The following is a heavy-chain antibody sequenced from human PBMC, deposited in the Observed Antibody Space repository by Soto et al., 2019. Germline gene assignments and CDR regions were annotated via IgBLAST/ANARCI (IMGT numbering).Heavy chain of an antibody. J-gene: IGHJ6*02. CDR3: ARDAYYDMGV. CDR2: IYFGGTT. Sequence: SETLSLTCTFSGGSLSPNYWTLIRQPPGKGLEWVGYIYFGGTTSYNPSLRSRVTISLETSNSQFSLRLSSVTAADTAVYYCARDAYYDMGVWGQGTTVTVSS. CDR1: GGSLSPNY. V-gene: IGHV4-4*08.